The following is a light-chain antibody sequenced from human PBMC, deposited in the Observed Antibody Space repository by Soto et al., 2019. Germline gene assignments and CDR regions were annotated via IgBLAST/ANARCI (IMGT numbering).Light chain of an antibody. CDR2: KAS. Sequence: DIQMTQSPSTLSASVGDRVTITCRASQSVDRWLAWYQQRPGKAPKALIYKASNLESGVPSRFSGSGSGTEFTLTITSLQPGDIATYYCQQYTTLVTFDQGTMVEMK. CDR3: QQYTTLVT. V-gene: IGKV1-5*03. J-gene: IGKJ1*01. CDR1: QSVDRW.